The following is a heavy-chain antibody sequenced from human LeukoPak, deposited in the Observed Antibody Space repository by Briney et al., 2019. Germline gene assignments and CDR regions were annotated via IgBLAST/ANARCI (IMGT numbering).Heavy chain of an antibody. V-gene: IGHV3-11*05. CDR2: ISSGSSYT. Sequence: GGSLRLSCAASGFTFSDYYMSWIRQAPGKGLEWVSYISSGSSYTNYADSVKGRFTISRDNAKNSLYLQMNILRAEDTAVYYCARGRWRGSGSYYIPWDFDYWGQGTLVTVSS. D-gene: IGHD3-10*01. J-gene: IGHJ4*02. CDR1: GFTFSDYY. CDR3: ARGRWRGSGSYYIPWDFDY.